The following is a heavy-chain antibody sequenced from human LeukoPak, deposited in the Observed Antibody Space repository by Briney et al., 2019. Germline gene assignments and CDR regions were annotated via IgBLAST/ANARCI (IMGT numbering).Heavy chain of an antibody. CDR2: IKEDGNKE. J-gene: IGHJ6*02. D-gene: IGHD1-26*01. CDR3: ARDQWELLRRDYYGMDV. V-gene: IGHV3-7*01. Sequence: PGGSLRLSCEASGFTFSNYWMAWVRQAPGKGLEWVANIKEDGNKENYVDSVKGRFTISRDNVKNSLYLQMNSLRAEDTAVYYCARDQWELLRRDYYGMDVWGQGTTVTVSS. CDR1: GFTFSNYW.